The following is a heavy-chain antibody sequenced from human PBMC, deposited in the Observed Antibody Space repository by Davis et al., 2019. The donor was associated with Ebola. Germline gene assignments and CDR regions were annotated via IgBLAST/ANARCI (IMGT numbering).Heavy chain of an antibody. CDR2: INPNSGGT. J-gene: IGHJ5*02. D-gene: IGHD2-15*01. V-gene: IGHV1-2*04. CDR1: GYTFTGYY. Sequence: ASVKVSCKASGYTFTGYYMHRVRQAPGQGLEWMGWINPNSGGTNYAQKFQGWVTMTRDTSISTAYMELSRLRSDDTAVYYCARGEGYCSGGSCYSVWFDPWGQGTLVTVSS. CDR3: ARGEGYCSGGSCYSVWFDP.